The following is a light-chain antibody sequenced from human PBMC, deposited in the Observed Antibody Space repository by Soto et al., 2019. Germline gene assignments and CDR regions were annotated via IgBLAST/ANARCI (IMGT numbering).Light chain of an antibody. CDR1: QSISTY. V-gene: IGKV1-39*01. CDR2: AAS. Sequence: DIPMTQSPSSLSASVGDRVTITCRASQSISTYLNWYQQKPGKAPNLLIYAASSLQSGVPSRFSGSGSGTDFTLTISSLQPEDSATYYCQHSYSTPWTFGQGTKVEIK. J-gene: IGKJ1*01. CDR3: QHSYSTPWT.